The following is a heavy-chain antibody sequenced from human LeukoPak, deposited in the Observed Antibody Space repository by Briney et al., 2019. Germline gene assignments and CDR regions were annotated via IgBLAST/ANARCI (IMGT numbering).Heavy chain of an antibody. CDR2: IKQDGSEK. V-gene: IGHV3-7*01. Sequence: PGGSLRLSCAASGFTFSSYWMSWVRQAPGKGLEWVANIKQDGSEKYYVDSVKGRFTISRDNAKKSLYLQMNSLRAKDTAVYYCAIGRYYYDSSGYPDAFDIWGQGTMVTVSS. CDR3: AIGRYYYDSSGYPDAFDI. CDR1: GFTFSSYW. J-gene: IGHJ3*02. D-gene: IGHD3-22*01.